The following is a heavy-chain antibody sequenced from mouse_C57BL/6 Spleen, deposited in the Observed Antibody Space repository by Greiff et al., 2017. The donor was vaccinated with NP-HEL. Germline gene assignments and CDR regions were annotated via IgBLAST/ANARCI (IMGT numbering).Heavy chain of an antibody. V-gene: IGHV1-15*01. CDR3: TRGGNLYYAMDY. Sequence: QVQLQQSGAELVRPGASVTLSCKASGYTFTDYEMHWVKQTPVHGLEWIGAIDPETGGTAYNQKFKGKAILTAAKSSSTAYMELRSLTSEDSAVYYCTRGGNLYYAMDYWGQGTSVTVSS. CDR2: IDPETGGT. J-gene: IGHJ4*01. D-gene: IGHD2-1*01. CDR1: GYTFTDYE.